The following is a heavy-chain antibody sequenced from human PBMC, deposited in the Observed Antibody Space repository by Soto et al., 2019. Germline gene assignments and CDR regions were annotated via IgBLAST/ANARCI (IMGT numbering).Heavy chain of an antibody. CDR3: ARDRKYSSKNVGVDP. V-gene: IGHV1-18*01. D-gene: IGHD6-13*01. CDR1: GYTFTTFG. J-gene: IGHJ5*02. CDR2: ISGFNGYT. Sequence: ASVKVSCKSSGYTFTTFGITWMRQAPGQGLEWMGWISGFNGYTNYAPKFKGRVTMATDTSTGTAYMELRSLRSDDTAVYYCARDRKYSSKNVGVDPWGQGNLVTVSS.